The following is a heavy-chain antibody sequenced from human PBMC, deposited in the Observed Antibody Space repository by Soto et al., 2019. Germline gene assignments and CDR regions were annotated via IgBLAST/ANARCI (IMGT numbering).Heavy chain of an antibody. Sequence: QVQLQESGPGLVKPSGTLSLTCAVSSGSISSSNWWSWVRQPPGKGLEWIGEIYHSGSTNYNPSLKSRVTISVDKSKNQFSLKLSSVTAAGTAVYYCARASWKYRSDHDSFDILGKGTMVNVSS. J-gene: IGHJ3*02. D-gene: IGHD1-7*01. CDR2: IYHSGST. CDR1: SGSISSSNW. CDR3: ARASWKYRSDHDSFDI. V-gene: IGHV4-4*02.